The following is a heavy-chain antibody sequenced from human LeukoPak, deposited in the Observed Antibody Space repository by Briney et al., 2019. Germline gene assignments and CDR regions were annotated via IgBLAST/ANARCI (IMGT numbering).Heavy chain of an antibody. D-gene: IGHD7-27*01. J-gene: IGHJ5*02. V-gene: IGHV4-59*08. Sequence: SETLSLTCAVSGGSITTYYWSWIRQPPGEGLEWIAYIYYTGSTNYNPSLKSRVTISVDTSKNQVSLKLSSVTAADTAVYYCARHYSITGGRLSGYWLDPWGQGTLVTVSA. CDR1: GGSITTYY. CDR2: IYYTGST. CDR3: ARHYSITGGRLSGYWLDP.